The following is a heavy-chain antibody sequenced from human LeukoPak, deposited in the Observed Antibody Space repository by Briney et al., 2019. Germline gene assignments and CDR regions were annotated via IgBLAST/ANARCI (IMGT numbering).Heavy chain of an antibody. CDR2: IYTSGST. V-gene: IGHV4-61*02. J-gene: IGHJ6*02. D-gene: IGHD6-19*01. CDR1: GGSISSGDYY. CDR3: ARDKASSAGYYYYGMDV. Sequence: SQTLSLTCTVSGGSISSGDYYWSWIRQPPGKGLEWIGRIYTSGSTNYNPSLKSRVTISVDTSKNQFSLKLSSVTAADTAVYYCARDKASSAGYYYYGMDVWGQGTTVTVSS.